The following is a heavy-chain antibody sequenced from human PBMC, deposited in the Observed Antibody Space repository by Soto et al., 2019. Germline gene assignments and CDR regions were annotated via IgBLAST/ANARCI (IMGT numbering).Heavy chain of an antibody. V-gene: IGHV3-33*01. D-gene: IGHD6-19*01. CDR1: GFTFSSYG. J-gene: IGHJ4*02. Sequence: QVQLVESGGGVVQPGRSLRLSCAASGFTFSSYGMHWVRQAPGKGLEWVAVIWYDGSNKYYADSVKGRFNISRDNSKNTLYLQMNSLRAEDTAVYHCARTAVAEPFDYWGQGTLVTVSS. CDR3: ARTAVAEPFDY. CDR2: IWYDGSNK.